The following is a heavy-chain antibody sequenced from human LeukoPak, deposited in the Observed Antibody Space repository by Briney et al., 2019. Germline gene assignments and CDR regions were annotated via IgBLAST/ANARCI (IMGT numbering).Heavy chain of an antibody. CDR1: GFTFSDYY. D-gene: IGHD3-9*01. J-gene: IGHJ4*02. CDR2: ISSSGSTI. CDR3: ARDQYDILTGYFHPYFDY. V-gene: IGHV3-11*01. Sequence: GRSLRLSCAASGFTFSDYYMSWIRQAPGKGLEWVSYISSSGSTIYYADSVKGRFTISRDNAKNSLYLQMNSLRAEDTAVYYCARDQYDILTGYFHPYFDYWGQGTLVTVSS.